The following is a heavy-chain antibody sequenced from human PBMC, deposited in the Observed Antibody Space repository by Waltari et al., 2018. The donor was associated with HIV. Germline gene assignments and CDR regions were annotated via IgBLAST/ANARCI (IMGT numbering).Heavy chain of an antibody. D-gene: IGHD1-26*01. CDR2: IYYTGRA. V-gene: IGHV4-39*01. J-gene: IGHJ2*01. Sequence: LQLQESGPGLVTPSETLSLTCTVPVGSVRSRRYFWGWIRQPPGKGLEWVGRIYYTGRAYYNPSLKSRVTISVDTSKNQFSLKVTSVTAADTAVYYCARHALRVGAAYWNFDLWGRGTLVTVSS. CDR1: VGSVRSRRYF. CDR3: ARHALRVGAAYWNFDL.